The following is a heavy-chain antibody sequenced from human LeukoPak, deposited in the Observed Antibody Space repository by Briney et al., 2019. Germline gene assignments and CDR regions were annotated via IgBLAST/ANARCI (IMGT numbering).Heavy chain of an antibody. Sequence: SETLSLTCAVSGASVSSSTYSWSWIRQPPGKTLEWIAYIYYSGSTTYNPSLKGRVTISVDTSKNQFSLKLSSVTAADTAVYYCARVAAAGGYNWFDPWGQGTLVTVSS. CDR2: IYYSGST. V-gene: IGHV4-61*01. CDR3: ARVAAAGGYNWFDP. D-gene: IGHD6-13*01. J-gene: IGHJ5*02. CDR1: GASVSSSTYS.